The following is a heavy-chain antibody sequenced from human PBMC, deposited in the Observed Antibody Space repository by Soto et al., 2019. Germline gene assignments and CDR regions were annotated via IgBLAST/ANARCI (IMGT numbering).Heavy chain of an antibody. J-gene: IGHJ6*03. Sequence: ASVKVSCKASGYTFTSYDINWVRQATGQGLEWMGWMNPNSGNTGYAQKFQGRVTMTRNTSISTAYMELSSLRSEDTAVYYCARGLNYYGSGSYYKEINRFNYYYYMDVWGKGTTVTVSS. CDR1: GYTFTSYD. V-gene: IGHV1-8*01. CDR3: ARGLNYYGSGSYYKEINRFNYYYYMDV. CDR2: MNPNSGNT. D-gene: IGHD3-10*01.